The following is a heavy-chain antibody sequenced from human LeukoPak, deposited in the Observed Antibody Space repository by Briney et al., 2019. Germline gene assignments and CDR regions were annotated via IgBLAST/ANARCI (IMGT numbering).Heavy chain of an antibody. D-gene: IGHD6-19*01. CDR2: ISNNGEDT. CDR1: GFTFITYA. J-gene: IGHJ4*02. Sequence: GGSLRLSCAASGFTFITYAFHWVRQAPGKGLEYVSAISNNGEDTYYADSVKGRFTISRDNSKNTLYLQMGSLRAEDTAVYYCVRGGGVVAGTYDYWGQGTLVTVSS. CDR3: VRGGGVVAGTYDY. V-gene: IGHV3-64*02.